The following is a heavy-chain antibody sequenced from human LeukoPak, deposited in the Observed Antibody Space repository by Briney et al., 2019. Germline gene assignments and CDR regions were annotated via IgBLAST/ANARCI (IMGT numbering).Heavy chain of an antibody. CDR2: IYYSGST. Sequence: SETLSLTCAVYGGSFSSYYWGWIRQPPGKGLEWIGSIYYSGSTYYNPSLKSRVTISVDTSKNQFSLKLSSVTAADTAVYYCARARTIVGATHFDYWGQGTLVTVSS. D-gene: IGHD1-26*01. CDR1: GGSFSSYY. CDR3: ARARTIVGATHFDY. J-gene: IGHJ4*02. V-gene: IGHV4-39*07.